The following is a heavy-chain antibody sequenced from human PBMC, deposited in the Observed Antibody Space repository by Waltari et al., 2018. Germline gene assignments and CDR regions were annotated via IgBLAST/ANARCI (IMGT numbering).Heavy chain of an antibody. Sequence: EVHLLESGGDLVQTGGSLRLSCAASGFAFSNSAMRWVRHAPGKGLEWVSVISTSGGSAKYADSVQGRFTISRDNSKKTLHLQMNSLRVEDTAVYYCAKGTERYGGWAPIFDSWGQGTQVTVSS. CDR3: AKGTERYGGWAPIFDS. CDR2: ISTSGGSA. D-gene: IGHD6-19*01. J-gene: IGHJ4*02. CDR1: GFAFSNSA. V-gene: IGHV3-23*01.